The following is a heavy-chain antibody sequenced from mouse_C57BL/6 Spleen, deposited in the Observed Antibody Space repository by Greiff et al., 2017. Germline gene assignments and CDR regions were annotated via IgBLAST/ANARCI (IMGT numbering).Heavy chain of an antibody. J-gene: IGHJ1*03. CDR1: GYTFTSYW. CDR2: IHPNSGST. Sequence: QVQLQQPGAELVKPGASVKLSCKASGYTFTSYWMHWVKQRPGQGLEWIGMIHPNSGSTNYNEKFKSKATLTVDKSSSTAYMQLSSLTSEDSAVYYCARYGSNYVGYFDVWGTGTTVTVSS. D-gene: IGHD1-1*01. V-gene: IGHV1-64*01. CDR3: ARYGSNYVGYFDV.